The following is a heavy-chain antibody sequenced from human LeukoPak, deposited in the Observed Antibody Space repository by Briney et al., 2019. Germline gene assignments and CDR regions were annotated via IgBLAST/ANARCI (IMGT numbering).Heavy chain of an antibody. V-gene: IGHV1-3*01. D-gene: IGHD6-19*01. J-gene: IGHJ3*02. Sequence: ASVKVSCKASGYTFTSYAMHWVRQAPGQRLEWMGWINAGNGNTKYSQKFQGRVTITRDTSASTAYMELSSLRSEDTAVYYCARASSGWTTSTGAFDIWGQGTMVTVSS. CDR2: INAGNGNT. CDR3: ARASSGWTTSTGAFDI. CDR1: GYTFTSYA.